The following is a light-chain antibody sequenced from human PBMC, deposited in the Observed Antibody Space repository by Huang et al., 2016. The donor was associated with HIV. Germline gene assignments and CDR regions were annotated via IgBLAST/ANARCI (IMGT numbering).Light chain of an antibody. V-gene: IGKV3-11*01. J-gene: IGKJ4*01. Sequence: EIVLTQSPATLSVSPGEGATLSCRASQTVRSFLAWYQQKPGQAPRLLIYDASNRATGVPARFSGSGSGTDFTLTISSREPEDFAFYYCQQRSDWPRLTFGGGTKVEMK. CDR2: DAS. CDR1: QTVRSF. CDR3: QQRSDWPRLT.